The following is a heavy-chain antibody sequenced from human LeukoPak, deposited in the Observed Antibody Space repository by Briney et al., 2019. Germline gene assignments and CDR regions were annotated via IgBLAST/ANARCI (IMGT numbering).Heavy chain of an antibody. J-gene: IGHJ3*02. Sequence: GGSLRLSCAASGFTFSGYAMSWVRQAPWKGLEWVSAIGGSGGSTYYADSVKGRFTISRDNSKNTLYLQMNSLRAEDTAVYYCAKTIIVALEAFDIWGQGTMVTVSS. CDR3: AKTIIVALEAFDI. CDR1: GFTFSGYA. V-gene: IGHV3-23*01. D-gene: IGHD5-12*01. CDR2: IGGSGGST.